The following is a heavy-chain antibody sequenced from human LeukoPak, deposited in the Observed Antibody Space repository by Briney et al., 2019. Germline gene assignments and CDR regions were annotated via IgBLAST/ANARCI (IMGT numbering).Heavy chain of an antibody. CDR3: VRTSGYDPTNFDY. D-gene: IGHD5-12*01. Sequence: GGSLRLSCAASGFTFSSYGMHWVRQAPGKGLEWVAFIRYDGSNKYYADSVKGRFTISRDNSKNTLYLQMNSLRAEDTAVYYCVRTSGYDPTNFDYWGQGTLVTVSS. CDR2: IRYDGSNK. CDR1: GFTFSSYG. J-gene: IGHJ4*02. V-gene: IGHV3-30*02.